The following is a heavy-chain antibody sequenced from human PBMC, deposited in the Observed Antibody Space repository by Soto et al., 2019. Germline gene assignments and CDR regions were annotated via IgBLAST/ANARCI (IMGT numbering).Heavy chain of an antibody. V-gene: IGHV1-69*06. CDR2: IIPFYDKA. Sequence: QVELVQSGVEVKKPGSSLKVSCKASGGTFTNYAFNWVRQAPGQGLAWMGGIIPFYDKANYAEKFLGRVTITADKSTTTAYMELGSLTSDDTAVYFCARGYRELYYYARDVWGRGTPVIVSS. CDR3: ARGYRELYYYARDV. CDR1: GGTFTNYA. D-gene: IGHD3-10*01. J-gene: IGHJ6*02.